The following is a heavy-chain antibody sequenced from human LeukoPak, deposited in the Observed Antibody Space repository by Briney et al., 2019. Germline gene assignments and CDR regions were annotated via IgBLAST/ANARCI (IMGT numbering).Heavy chain of an antibody. CDR1: GYNFTGYY. V-gene: IGHV1-2*02. J-gene: IGHJ6*03. Sequence: ALVKVSCKASGYNFTGYYIHWVRQAPGQGLEWVGWINPNSGGTNHAQSFQGRVTMTGDTSISTAYMVLSRLRSDDTALYYCARSDYFYYMDVWGKGTTVTVSS. CDR2: INPNSGGT. CDR3: ARSDYFYYMDV.